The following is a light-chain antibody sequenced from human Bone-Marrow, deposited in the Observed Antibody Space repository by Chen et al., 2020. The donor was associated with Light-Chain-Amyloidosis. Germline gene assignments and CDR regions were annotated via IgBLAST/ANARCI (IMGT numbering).Light chain of an antibody. CDR1: SGSIATNY. J-gene: IGLJ3*02. CDR3: QSYQGSSQGV. CDR2: EDD. V-gene: IGLV6-57*01. Sequence: NLMLTQSHSVSESPGKTVVISCTRSSGSIATNYVQWYQQRPGSSPTTVIYEDDQRPSGVPDRFSGSIDRSSNSASLTISGLKTEDEADYYCQSYQGSSQGVFGGGTKLTVL.